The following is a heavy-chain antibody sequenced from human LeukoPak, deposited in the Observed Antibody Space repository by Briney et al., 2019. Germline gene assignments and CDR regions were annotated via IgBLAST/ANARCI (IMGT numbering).Heavy chain of an antibody. CDR1: GYTFTSYG. J-gene: IGHJ6*02. V-gene: IGHV1-18*01. D-gene: IGHD1-1*01. CDR3: ASTRSQRRLDYGMDV. CDR2: ISAYNGNT. Sequence: ASVKVSCKASGYTFTSYGISWVRQAPGQGLEWMGWISAYNGNTNYAQKLQGRVTMTTDTSTSTAYMELRSLRSEDTAVYYCASTRSQRRLDYGMDVWGQGTTVTVSS.